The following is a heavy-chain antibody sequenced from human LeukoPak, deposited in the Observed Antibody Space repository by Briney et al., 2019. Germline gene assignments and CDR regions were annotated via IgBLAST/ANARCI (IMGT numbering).Heavy chain of an antibody. V-gene: IGHV4-59*01. D-gene: IGHD6-19*01. Sequence: SETLSLTCAVSGGSISSYYGSWIRQPPGKGLEWIGYIYYSGSTNYNPSLKSRVTISVDTSKNQFSLKLSSVTAADTAVYYCAGQPGYSSGWYTYWGQGTLVTVSS. CDR2: IYYSGST. J-gene: IGHJ4*02. CDR1: GGSISSYY. CDR3: AGQPGYSSGWYTY.